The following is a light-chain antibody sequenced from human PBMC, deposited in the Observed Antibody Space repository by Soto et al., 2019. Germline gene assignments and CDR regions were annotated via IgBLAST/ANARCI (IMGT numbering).Light chain of an antibody. V-gene: IGLV1-44*01. Sequence: QSALTQPPSASGTPGQGVTISCSGSSSNIGSNTVNWYQQLPGTAPKLLIYSNNQRPSGVPDRFSGSKSGTSASLAISGLQSEEEADYYCADWDDRLNGPYGCGTGTKVTV. J-gene: IGLJ1*01. CDR3: ADWDDRLNGPYG. CDR2: SNN. CDR1: SSNIGSNT.